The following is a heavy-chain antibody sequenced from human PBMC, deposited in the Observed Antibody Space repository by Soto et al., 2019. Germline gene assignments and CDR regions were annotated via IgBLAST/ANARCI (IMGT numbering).Heavy chain of an antibody. J-gene: IGHJ5*02. Sequence: QVQLVQSGAEVKKPGASVKVSCKASGYTFISYDINWVRQATGQGLEWMGWMNPNSGNTGYAQKFQGRVTMTSNTTISTAYLELISLSSEDKAIHYCAIEQQVRGFDPWGQGTLVTVSS. CDR1: GYTFISYD. CDR2: MNPNSGNT. V-gene: IGHV1-8*01. CDR3: AIEQQVRGFDP. D-gene: IGHD6-13*01.